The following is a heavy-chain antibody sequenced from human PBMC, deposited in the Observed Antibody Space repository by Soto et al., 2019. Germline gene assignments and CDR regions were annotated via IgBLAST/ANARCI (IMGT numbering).Heavy chain of an antibody. D-gene: IGHD3-10*01. Sequence: GGSLRLSCAASGFTFSSYATHWVRQAPGKGLEWVAVISYDGSNKYYADSVKGRFTISRDNSKNTLYLQMNSLRAEDTAVYYCVRAKRPGLRGVYGMDVWGQGTTVTV. CDR1: GFTFSSYA. CDR2: ISYDGSNK. CDR3: VRAKRPGLRGVYGMDV. J-gene: IGHJ6*02. V-gene: IGHV3-30-3*01.